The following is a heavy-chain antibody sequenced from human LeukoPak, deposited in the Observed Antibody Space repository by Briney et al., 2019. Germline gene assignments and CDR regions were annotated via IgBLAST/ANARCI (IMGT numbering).Heavy chain of an antibody. V-gene: IGHV4-59*08. D-gene: IGHD4-23*01. CDR3: ARHYYGGSGAFDI. Sequence: SETLSLTCTVSGGSISSYYWSWIRQPPGKGLEWIGYIYYSGTTYYNPSLKSRVTMSVDTSKNQFSLKLTSVTAADTAVYYCARHYYGGSGAFDIWGQGTMVTVSS. CDR2: IYYSGTT. J-gene: IGHJ3*02. CDR1: GGSISSYY.